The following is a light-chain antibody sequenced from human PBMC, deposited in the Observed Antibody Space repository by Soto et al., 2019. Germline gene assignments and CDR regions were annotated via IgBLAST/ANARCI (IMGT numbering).Light chain of an antibody. CDR1: QSVSSN. Sequence: VMTQSPATLSVSPGERATLSCRASQSVSSNLVWYQQKTGQAPRLLIYGESTRATGIPVRLSGSGSGTELNLTISRLQSEDFAAYYCQKYNNWPQTFGQGTKVDIK. V-gene: IGKV3-15*01. CDR2: GES. J-gene: IGKJ1*01. CDR3: QKYNNWPQT.